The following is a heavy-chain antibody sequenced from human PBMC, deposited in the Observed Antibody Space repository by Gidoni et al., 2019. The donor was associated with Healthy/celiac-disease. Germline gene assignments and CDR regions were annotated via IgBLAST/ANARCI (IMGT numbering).Heavy chain of an antibody. CDR1: GFSHRKARMG. V-gene: IGHV2-26*01. Sequence: QVTWKETGPVLVKPTETLTLTCTVSGFSHRKARMGVRWIRQPPRKALEWLAHIFSNDEKSYITSLKSRLTISKDTSKSQVVLTMTNMDPVDTATYYCARLRRFDYYDSSGYSDYWGQGTLVTVSS. D-gene: IGHD3-22*01. CDR3: ARLRRFDYYDSSGYSDY. J-gene: IGHJ4*02. CDR2: IFSNDEK.